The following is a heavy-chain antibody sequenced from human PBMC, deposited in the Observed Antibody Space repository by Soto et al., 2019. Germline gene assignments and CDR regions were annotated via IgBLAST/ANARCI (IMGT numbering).Heavy chain of an antibody. CDR2: IYHSGST. CDR3: AGVPDY. D-gene: IGHD2-2*01. V-gene: IGHV4-30-2*01. CDR1: GGSISSGGYS. Sequence: QLQLQESGSGLVKPSQTLSLTCAVSGGSISSGGYSWSWIRQPPGKGLEWIGYIYHSGSTYYNPFHRRRATISVDRSKNQFSLKVSSVTAADTAVYYCAGVPDYWGQGTLVTVSS. J-gene: IGHJ4*02.